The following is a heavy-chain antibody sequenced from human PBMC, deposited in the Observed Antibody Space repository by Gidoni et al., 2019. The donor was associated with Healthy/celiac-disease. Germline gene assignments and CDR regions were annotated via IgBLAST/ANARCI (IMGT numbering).Heavy chain of an antibody. V-gene: IGHV4-61*02. D-gene: IGHD5-18*01. CDR3: AREGWIQLWLFSPLAYYFDY. Sequence: QVQLQESGPGLVKPSQTLSLTCTVSGGSISSGRYYWSWIRQPAGKGLEWIGRIYTSGSTNYNPSLKSRVTISVDTSKNQFSLKLSSVTVADTAVYYCAREGWIQLWLFSPLAYYFDYWGQGTLVTVSS. CDR2: IYTSGST. CDR1: GGSISSGRYY. J-gene: IGHJ4*02.